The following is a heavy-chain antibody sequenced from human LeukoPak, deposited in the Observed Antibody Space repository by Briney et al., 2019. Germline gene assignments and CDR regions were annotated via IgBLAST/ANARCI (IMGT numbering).Heavy chain of an antibody. CDR2: IWYDGSNK. D-gene: IGHD2-15*01. CDR1: GFPFSNFG. V-gene: IGHV3-33*07. Sequence: PGGSLKLSCAASGFPFSNFGMYWVRQAPGKGLGWIALIWYDGSNKYYADSVRGRFTISRDKSKNTLYLQMNSLRAEDTAVYYCARDDVAVNNAFDVWGQGTMVTVSS. CDR3: ARDDVAVNNAFDV. J-gene: IGHJ3*01.